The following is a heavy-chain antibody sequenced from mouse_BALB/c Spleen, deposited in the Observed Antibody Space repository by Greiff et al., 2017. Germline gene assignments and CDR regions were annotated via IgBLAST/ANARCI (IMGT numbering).Heavy chain of an antibody. Sequence: VQLQESGAELVRPGTSVKVSCKASGYAFTNYLIEWVKQRPGQGLEWIGVINPGSGGTNYNEKFKGKATLTADKSSSTAYMQLSSLTSDDSAVYFCARGNYYDSSYGFAYWGQGTLVTVSA. CDR1: GYAFTNYL. CDR3: ARGNYYDSSYGFAY. V-gene: IGHV1-54*01. D-gene: IGHD1-1*01. J-gene: IGHJ3*01. CDR2: INPGSGGT.